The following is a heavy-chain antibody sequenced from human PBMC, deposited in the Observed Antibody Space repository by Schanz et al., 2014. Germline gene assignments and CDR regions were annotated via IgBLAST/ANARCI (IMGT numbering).Heavy chain of an antibody. D-gene: IGHD3-22*01. CDR3: ARDKGGYYPFDY. CDR1: GFTFSDHW. J-gene: IGHJ4*02. Sequence: VQLVESGGALVQPGGSLRLSCSASGFTFSDHWMSWVRQPPGKGLEWVANIKGDSSEKNYVDSVKGRFTLSRDNAKKTMYLQRNSLSAEDTAVYYCARDKGGYYPFDYWGQGSLVTVSS. CDR2: IKGDSSEK. V-gene: IGHV3-7*01.